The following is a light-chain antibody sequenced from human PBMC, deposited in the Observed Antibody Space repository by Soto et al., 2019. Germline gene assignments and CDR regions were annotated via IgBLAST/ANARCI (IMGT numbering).Light chain of an antibody. CDR1: QNISPW. CDR3: QQYNSGWT. CDR2: EAS. Sequence: DIQMTQSPSTLSASVGDRVTITCRASQNISPWLAWYQQKPGKAPSLLIYEASRLENGVPSRFSGSGSGTEFSLTISSLQPDDSATYYCQQYNSGWTFGQGTKVEIK. V-gene: IGKV1-5*03. J-gene: IGKJ1*01.